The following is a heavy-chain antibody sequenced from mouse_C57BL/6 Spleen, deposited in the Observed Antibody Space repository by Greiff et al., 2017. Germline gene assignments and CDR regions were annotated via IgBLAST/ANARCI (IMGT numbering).Heavy chain of an antibody. CDR2: ISSGGSYT. Sequence: EVQVVESGGDLVKPGGSLKLSCAASGFTFSSYGMSWVRQTPDKRLEWVATISSGGSYTYYPDSVKGRFTISRDNAKNTLYLQMSSLKSEDTAMYYCASPYGYDAYFAYWGQGTLVTVSA. CDR1: GFTFSSYG. CDR3: ASPYGYDAYFAY. V-gene: IGHV5-6*01. J-gene: IGHJ3*01. D-gene: IGHD2-2*01.